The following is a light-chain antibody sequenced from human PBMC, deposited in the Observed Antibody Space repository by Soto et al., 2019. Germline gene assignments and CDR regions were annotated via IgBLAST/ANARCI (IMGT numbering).Light chain of an antibody. Sequence: DIQMTQSPSSVSASIGDTVTITCRASQDISILLAWYQQKPGRAPKLLIYGASTLESWVPSRFSGRGSGTDFTLTISSLQPEDFAPYFCQQADSFPLTLGGGTKVDI. V-gene: IGKV1D-12*01. J-gene: IGKJ4*01. CDR2: GAS. CDR3: QQADSFPLT. CDR1: QDISIL.